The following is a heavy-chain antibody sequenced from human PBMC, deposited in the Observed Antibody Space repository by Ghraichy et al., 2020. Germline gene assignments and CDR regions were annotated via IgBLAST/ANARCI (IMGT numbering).Heavy chain of an antibody. CDR3: ARGGERNKGYSGSYFDY. D-gene: IGHD1-26*01. CDR2: IVPILGTA. V-gene: IGHV1-69*13. J-gene: IGHJ4*02. Sequence: SVKVSCKASGGTFSRYAISWVRLAPGQGLERMGGIVPILGTANYAQKFQGRVTITADESTSTAYMELSSLRSEDTAVYYCARGGERNKGYSGSYFDYWGQGSLVTVSS. CDR1: GGTFSRYA.